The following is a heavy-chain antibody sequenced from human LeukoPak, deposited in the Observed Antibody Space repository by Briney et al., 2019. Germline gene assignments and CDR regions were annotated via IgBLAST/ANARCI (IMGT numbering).Heavy chain of an antibody. Sequence: GGSLRLSCAASGFTFSSYAMSWVRQAPGKGLEWVSAISGSGGSTYYADSVKGRFTISRDNSKNTLYLQMNSLRAEDTAVYYCASCGSHIYSGYDHGDYWGQGTLVTVSS. CDR3: ASCGSHIYSGYDHGDY. J-gene: IGHJ4*02. CDR1: GFTFSSYA. CDR2: ISGSGGST. D-gene: IGHD5-12*01. V-gene: IGHV3-23*01.